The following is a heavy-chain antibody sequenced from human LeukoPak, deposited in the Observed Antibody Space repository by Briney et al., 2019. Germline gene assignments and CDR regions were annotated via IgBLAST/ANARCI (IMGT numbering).Heavy chain of an antibody. Sequence: PGGSLRLSCAASGFTFSSYEMNWVRQAPGKGLEWVSYISSSGSTIYYADSVKGRFTISRDNAKSSLYLQMNSLRAEDTALYYRARDRGIADRPGWLDFWGQGILVTVSS. V-gene: IGHV3-48*03. CDR2: ISSSGSTI. CDR1: GFTFSSYE. CDR3: ARDRGIADRPGWLDF. J-gene: IGHJ5*01. D-gene: IGHD6-6*01.